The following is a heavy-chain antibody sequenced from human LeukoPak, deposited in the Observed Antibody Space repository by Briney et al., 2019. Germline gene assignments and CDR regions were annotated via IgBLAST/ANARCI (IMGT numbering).Heavy chain of an antibody. D-gene: IGHD1-14*01. Sequence: SETLSLTCTVSGYSLSSGYYWGWIRQPPGKGLEWIGSIYHSGSTHYNPSLKSRVTISVDTSSNQFSLKLRSVTAADTAVYYCARIGSYYYYMDVWGKGTTVSVSS. CDR3: ARIGSYYYYMDV. V-gene: IGHV4-38-2*02. J-gene: IGHJ6*03. CDR2: IYHSGST. CDR1: GYSLSSGYY.